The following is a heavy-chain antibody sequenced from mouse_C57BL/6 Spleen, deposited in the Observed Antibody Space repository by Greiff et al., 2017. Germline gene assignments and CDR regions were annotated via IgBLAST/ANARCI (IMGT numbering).Heavy chain of an antibody. Sequence: EVQRVESGPGLAKPSQTLSLTCSVTGYSIPSDYWNWIRKFPGNKLEYMGYISYSGSTYYNPSLKSRISITRDTSKNQYYLQLNSVTTEDTATYYCARRDYDSYYLDYWGQGTTLTVSS. CDR2: ISYSGST. CDR1: GYSIPSDY. V-gene: IGHV3-8*01. J-gene: IGHJ2*01. D-gene: IGHD2-4*01. CDR3: ARRDYDSYYLDY.